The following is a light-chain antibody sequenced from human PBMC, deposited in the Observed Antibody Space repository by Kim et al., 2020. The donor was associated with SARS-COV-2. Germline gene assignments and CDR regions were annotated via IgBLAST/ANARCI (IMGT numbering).Light chain of an antibody. CDR3: QNYNSAPWT. Sequence: ASVGDRVTITCRASQGISNYLAWYQQKPGKVPQLLIYAASALQSGVPSRFSGSGSETDFTLTIDSLQPEDVATYYCQNYNSAPWTFGQGTKVDIK. CDR2: AAS. V-gene: IGKV1-27*01. CDR1: QGISNY. J-gene: IGKJ1*01.